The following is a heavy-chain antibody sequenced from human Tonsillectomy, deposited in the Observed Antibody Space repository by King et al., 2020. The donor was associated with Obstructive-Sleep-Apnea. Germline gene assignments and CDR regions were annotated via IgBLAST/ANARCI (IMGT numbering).Heavy chain of an antibody. D-gene: IGHD3-16*01. Sequence: VQLVESGGGLIQPGRSLRLSCAASGFTFNNYAMSWVRQAPGKGPDWVSAISGGGGRTYYADSVKGRFTISRDNSKNTVYLQMNSLGAEDTAVYYCAKGWAFGFVPYNWFDPWGQGTLVTVSS. J-gene: IGHJ5*02. V-gene: IGHV3-23*04. CDR1: GFTFNNYA. CDR2: ISGGGGRT. CDR3: AKGWAFGFVPYNWFDP.